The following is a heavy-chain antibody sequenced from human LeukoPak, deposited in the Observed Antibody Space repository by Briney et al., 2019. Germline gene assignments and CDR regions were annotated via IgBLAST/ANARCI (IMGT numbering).Heavy chain of an antibody. D-gene: IGHD7-27*01. CDR3: ARGKSGDLFFDY. CDR2: IYHSGST. J-gene: IGHJ4*02. V-gene: IGHV4-30-2*01. Sequence: SETLSLTCAVSGGSISSGGHSWSWIRQPPGKGLEWIGYIYHSGSTYYNPSLKSRVTISVDRSKNQFSLKLSSVTAADTAVYYCARGKSGDLFFDYWGQGTLVTVSS. CDR1: GGSISSGGHS.